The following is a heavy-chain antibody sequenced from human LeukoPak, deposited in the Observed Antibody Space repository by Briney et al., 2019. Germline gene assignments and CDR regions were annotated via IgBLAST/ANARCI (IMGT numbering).Heavy chain of an antibody. CDR3: ARVGTVLRYFDWLTY. D-gene: IGHD3-9*01. V-gene: IGHV1-3*01. CDR2: INAGNGNT. CDR1: GYTFTSYA. Sequence: ASVKVSCKASGYTFTSYAMHWVRQAPGQRLEWMGWINAGNGNTKYSQKFQGRVTITRDTSASTAYMELSSLRSEDTAVYYCARVGTVLRYFDWLTYWGQGTLVTVSS. J-gene: IGHJ4*02.